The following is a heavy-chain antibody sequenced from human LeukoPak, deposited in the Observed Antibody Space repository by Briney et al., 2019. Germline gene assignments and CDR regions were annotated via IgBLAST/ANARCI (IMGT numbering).Heavy chain of an antibody. Sequence: GGSLRLSCAASGFTFDDYGTSWVRQVPGKGLVWVSRINSDGSSTSYADSVKGRVTISRDNAKNTLYLQMNSLRAEDTAVYYCARSIAARSFDYWGQGTLVTVSS. CDR2: INSDGSST. CDR1: GFTFDDYG. CDR3: ARSIAARSFDY. J-gene: IGHJ4*02. V-gene: IGHV3-74*01. D-gene: IGHD6-6*01.